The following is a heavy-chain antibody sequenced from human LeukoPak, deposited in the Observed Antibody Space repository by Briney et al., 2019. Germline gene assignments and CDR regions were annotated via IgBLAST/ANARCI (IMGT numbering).Heavy chain of an antibody. V-gene: IGHV1-8*01. Sequence: ASVKVSCKASGYTFTSYDINWMRQAPGQGLEWVGWMNPNSGNTGYAQTFQGKLTMTRNTSIKTAYMELSSLRSDDTAVYYCARVRDILTGYPPYYFDYWGQGTLVTVSS. CDR3: ARVRDILTGYPPYYFDY. CDR1: GYTFTSYD. D-gene: IGHD3-9*01. CDR2: MNPNSGNT. J-gene: IGHJ4*02.